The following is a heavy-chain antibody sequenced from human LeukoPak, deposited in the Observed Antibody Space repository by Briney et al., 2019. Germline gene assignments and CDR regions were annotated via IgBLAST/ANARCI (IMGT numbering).Heavy chain of an antibody. V-gene: IGHV3-23*01. Sequence: GGSLRLSCAASGFTFSSYAMSWVRQAPGKGLEWVSATSGSGGSTYYADSVKGRFTISRDNSKNTLYLQRNSLRAEDTAVYYCAESILGYCSGGSCYWNDAFDIWGQGTMVTVSS. J-gene: IGHJ3*02. CDR3: AESILGYCSGGSCYWNDAFDI. CDR1: GFTFSSYA. D-gene: IGHD2-15*01. CDR2: TSGSGGST.